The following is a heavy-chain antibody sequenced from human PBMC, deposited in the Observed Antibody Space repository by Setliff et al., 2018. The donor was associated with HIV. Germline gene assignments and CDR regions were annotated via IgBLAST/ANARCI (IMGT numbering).Heavy chain of an antibody. V-gene: IGHV3-7*01. CDR2: IKQDGSEK. J-gene: IGHJ2*01. D-gene: IGHD4-17*01. CDR1: GFTFSTYW. CDR3: ARDPYPYFDYGDWYFDL. Sequence: GGSLRLSCAASGFTFSTYWMSWVRQAPGKGLEWVANIKQDGSEKFYVDSVKGRFTISRDNAKNSLYLQMNSLRAEDTAVYYCARDPYPYFDYGDWYFDLWGRGTLVTVSS.